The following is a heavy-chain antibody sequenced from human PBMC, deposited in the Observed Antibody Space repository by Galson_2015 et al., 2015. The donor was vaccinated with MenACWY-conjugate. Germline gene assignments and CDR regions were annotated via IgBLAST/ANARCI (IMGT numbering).Heavy chain of an antibody. J-gene: IGHJ4*02. CDR1: GGSISGYS. Sequence: TLSLTCSVSGGSISGYSWDWLRQPPGKGLEWIGDVYYSGNTNYNPSLKSRVTISVDTSKNQFSLKLSSVTAADTAVYYCARRGIGEYSFGDALDYWGQGTPVTVSS. CDR3: ARRGIGEYSFGDALDY. CDR2: VYYSGNT. V-gene: IGHV4-59*08. D-gene: IGHD5-18*01.